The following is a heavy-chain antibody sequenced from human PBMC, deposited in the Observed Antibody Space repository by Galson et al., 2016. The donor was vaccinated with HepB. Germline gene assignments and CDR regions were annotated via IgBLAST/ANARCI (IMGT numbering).Heavy chain of an antibody. V-gene: IGHV1-46*01. CDR1: GYTFISYQ. J-gene: IGHJ4*02. Sequence: SVKVSCKASGYTFISYQMHWVRQAPGRGLEWMGIVNPAGGGTSYTQKFQGRVTMTWDTSTNTVYMELSRLTSDDTAVYYCSMPDSTMAADDYWGQGTLVTVSS. D-gene: IGHD1-14*01. CDR2: VNPAGGGT. CDR3: SMPDSTMAADDY.